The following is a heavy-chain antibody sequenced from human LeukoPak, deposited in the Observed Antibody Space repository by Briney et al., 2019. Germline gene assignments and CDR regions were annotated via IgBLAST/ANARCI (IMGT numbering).Heavy chain of an antibody. J-gene: IGHJ4*02. CDR2: ISGSGSST. CDR3: AKCLRQCSGGSCYSVQNYFDY. CDR1: GFTFSSYA. V-gene: IGHV3-23*01. D-gene: IGHD2-15*01. Sequence: PGGSLRLSCAASGFTFSSYAMSWVRQAPGKGLEWVSAISGSGSSTYYADSVKGRFTISRDNSKNTMYLQMNGLRAEDTAVYYCAKCLRQCSGGSCYSVQNYFDYWGQGTPVTVSS.